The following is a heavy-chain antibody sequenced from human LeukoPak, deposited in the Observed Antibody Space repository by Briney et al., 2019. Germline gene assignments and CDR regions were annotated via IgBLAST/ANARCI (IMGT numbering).Heavy chain of an antibody. CDR1: GFTFSSYS. Sequence: GGSLRLSCAASGFTFSSYSMNWVRQAPGKGLEWVSSISSSSSYIYYADSVKGRFTISRDNAKNSLYLQMNSLRAEDTAVYYCARVSGYDSSGYYYYSWGQGTLVTVSS. D-gene: IGHD3-22*01. J-gene: IGHJ4*02. CDR2: ISSSSSYI. CDR3: ARVSGYDSSGYYYYS. V-gene: IGHV3-21*04.